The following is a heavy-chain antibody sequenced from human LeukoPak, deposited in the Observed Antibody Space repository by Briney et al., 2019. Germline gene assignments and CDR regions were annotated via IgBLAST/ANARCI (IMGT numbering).Heavy chain of an antibody. J-gene: IGHJ4*02. V-gene: IGHV3-23*01. CDR2: ISASGSTT. D-gene: IGHD6-19*01. CDR3: AKARTPYNSGFDY. Sequence: PGGSLRLSCAASGFTFTDYAMGWVRQAPGQGLELASTISASGSTTYYADSVRGRFTISRDNSKNTLSLQMSSLRAEDTAVYYCAKARTPYNSGFDYWGQGPLVAVSS. CDR1: GFTFTDYA.